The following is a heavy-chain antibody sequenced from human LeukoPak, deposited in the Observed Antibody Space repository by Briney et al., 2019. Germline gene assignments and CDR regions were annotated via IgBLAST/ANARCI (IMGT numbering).Heavy chain of an antibody. Sequence: GGSLRLSCAASGFTFSEHAMHWVRQAPGKGLECVAVISYDGSNKYYADSVKGRFTISRDKSKNTLYLQMNSLRADDTAVYYCARASTVTTQLDSWGQGTLVTVSS. CDR2: ISYDGSNK. D-gene: IGHD4-17*01. CDR3: ARASTVTTQLDS. V-gene: IGHV3-30*04. CDR1: GFTFSEHA. J-gene: IGHJ4*02.